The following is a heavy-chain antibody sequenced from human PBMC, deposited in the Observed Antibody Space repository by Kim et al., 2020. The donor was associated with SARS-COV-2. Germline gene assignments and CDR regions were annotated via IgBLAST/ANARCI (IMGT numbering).Heavy chain of an antibody. D-gene: IGHD3-16*01. V-gene: IGHV3-7*03. CDR3: VISGGSGPIN. J-gene: IGHJ4*02. CDR1: GFTFSTYW. Sequence: GGSLRLSCAASGFTFSTYWMCWVRQAPGRGLEWVANINEDGNEKYYVDSVRCRFTISRDNAKNSLYLHVNNLRFEDTSVYYCVISGGSGPINWGQGTLITGSS. CDR2: INEDGNEK.